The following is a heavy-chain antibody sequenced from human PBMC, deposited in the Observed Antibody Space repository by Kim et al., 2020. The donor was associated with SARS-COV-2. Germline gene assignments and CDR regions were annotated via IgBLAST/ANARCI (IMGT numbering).Heavy chain of an antibody. CDR3: TTDIRVGNWNYD. V-gene: IGHV3-15*01. J-gene: IGHJ4*02. Sequence: DYAAPVTGRFTISRDDSKSTLYLQMNSLKTEDTDVYYCTTDIRVGNWNYDWGQGTLVTVSS. D-gene: IGHD1-7*01.